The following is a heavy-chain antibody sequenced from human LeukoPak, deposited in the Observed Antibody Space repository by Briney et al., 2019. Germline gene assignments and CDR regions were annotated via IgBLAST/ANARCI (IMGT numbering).Heavy chain of an antibody. Sequence: KPSETLSLTCTVSGGSISSFYWSWIRQPAGKGLEWIGRTYSTGSTNYNPSLESRVTMSVDTSKNQFYLKLSSVTAADTAVYYCARNRPAFDIWGQGTMVTVSS. CDR2: TYSTGST. CDR3: ARNRPAFDI. D-gene: IGHD1-14*01. CDR1: GGSISSFY. V-gene: IGHV4-4*07. J-gene: IGHJ3*02.